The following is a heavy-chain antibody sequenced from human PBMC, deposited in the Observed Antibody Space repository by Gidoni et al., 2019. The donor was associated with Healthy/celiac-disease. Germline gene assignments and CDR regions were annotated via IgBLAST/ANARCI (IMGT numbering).Heavy chain of an antibody. Sequence: QVQLQQWGAGLLTPSETLSLTCAVYGGSFSGYYWSWIRQPPGKRLEWIGEINHCGSTNYNPSLKSRVTISVDTSKNQFSLKLSSVTAADTAVYYCRGFGGYNWFDPWGQGTLVTVSS. CDR2: INHCGST. CDR3: RGFGGYNWFDP. J-gene: IGHJ5*02. V-gene: IGHV4-34*01. CDR1: GGSFSGYY. D-gene: IGHD3-10*01.